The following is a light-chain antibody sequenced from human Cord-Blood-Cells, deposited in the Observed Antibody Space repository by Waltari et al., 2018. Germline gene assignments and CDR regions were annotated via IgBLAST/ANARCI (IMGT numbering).Light chain of an antibody. J-gene: IGLJ3*02. CDR1: SSNIGNNY. CDR2: DNN. V-gene: IGLV1-51*01. CDR3: GTWDSSLSAGV. Sequence: QSVLTQPPSVSAAPGQKVTISCSGSSSNIGNNYGSRYQQLPGTAPKLLIYDNNKRPSGIPDRFSGSKSGTSATLGITGLQTGDEADYYCGTWDSSLSAGVFGGGTKLTVL.